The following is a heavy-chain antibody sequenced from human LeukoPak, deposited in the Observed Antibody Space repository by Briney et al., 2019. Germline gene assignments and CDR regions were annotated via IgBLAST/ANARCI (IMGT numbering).Heavy chain of an antibody. CDR1: GFTFSSYA. CDR2: ISGSGGST. D-gene: IGHD4-17*01. J-gene: IGHJ4*02. V-gene: IGHV3-23*01. Sequence: GGSLRLSCTASGFTFSSYAMSWVRQAPGKGLEWVSAISGSGGSTYYADSVKGRFTISRDNSKNTLYLQMNSLRAEDTAVYYCATRPPLYGDPYYFDYWGQGTLVTVSS. CDR3: ATRPPLYGDPYYFDY.